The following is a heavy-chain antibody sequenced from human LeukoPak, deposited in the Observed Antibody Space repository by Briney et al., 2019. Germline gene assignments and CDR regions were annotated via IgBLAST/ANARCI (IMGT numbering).Heavy chain of an antibody. CDR3: AKANSYDSYYFDY. CDR2: IFAGGSA. J-gene: IGHJ4*02. D-gene: IGHD3-16*01. CDR1: GFRVSNDY. Sequence: PGGSLRLSCAASGFRVSNDYVTWVRQAPGKGLEWVSFIFAGGSAYYADSVRGRFTVSRDRSKNTLSLQMNNLRAEDTAVYYCAKANSYDSYYFDYWGQGALVIVSS. V-gene: IGHV3-53*01.